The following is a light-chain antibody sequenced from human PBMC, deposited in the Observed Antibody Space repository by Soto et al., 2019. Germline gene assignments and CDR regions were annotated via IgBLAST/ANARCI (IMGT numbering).Light chain of an antibody. V-gene: IGKV1-39*01. CDR1: QSISSY. J-gene: IGKJ1*01. Sequence: DIQMTQSPSSLSASVGDRVTITCRASQSISSYLNWYQQNTGKAPKLLIYAASTLQSGVPSRFSGSGSGTDFTLTITSLQPEDFATYYCQQSYSSPETFGQGTKVEI. CDR3: QQSYSSPET. CDR2: AAS.